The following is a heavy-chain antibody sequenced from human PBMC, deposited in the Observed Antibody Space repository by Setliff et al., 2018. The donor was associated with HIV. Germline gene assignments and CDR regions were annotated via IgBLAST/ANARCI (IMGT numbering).Heavy chain of an antibody. V-gene: IGHV4-34*01. CDR1: GGSFSGYY. J-gene: IGHJ3*02. Sequence: NPSETLSLTCAVYGGSFSGYYWSWIRQPPGKGLEWIGEIDHGGSTSYNPSLKSRVTISVDTSKNQFSLKQSSVTAADTAVYHCAIESAGRVFDIWGQGTMVTV. CDR2: IDHGGST. CDR3: AIESAGRVFDI.